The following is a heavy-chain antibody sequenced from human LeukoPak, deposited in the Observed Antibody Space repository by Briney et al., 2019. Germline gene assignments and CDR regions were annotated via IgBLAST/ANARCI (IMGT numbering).Heavy chain of an antibody. J-gene: IGHJ4*02. CDR3: ARGQVPAAIPVTFDY. CDR2: INPNSGGT. V-gene: IGHV1-2*02. D-gene: IGHD2-2*01. Sequence: ASVKVSCKASGYTFTGYYMHWVRQAPGQGLEWMGWINPNSGGTNYAQKFQGRVTMTRDTSISTAYMELSRLRSDDTAVYYCARGQVPAAIPVTFDYWGQGTLVTVSS. CDR1: GYTFTGYY.